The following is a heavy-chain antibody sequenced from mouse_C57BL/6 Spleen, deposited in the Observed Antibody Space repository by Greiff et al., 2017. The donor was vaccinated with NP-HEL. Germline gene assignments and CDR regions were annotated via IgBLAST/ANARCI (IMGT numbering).Heavy chain of an antibody. Sequence: QVQLKQPGAELVKPGASVKMSCKASGYTFTSYWITWVKQRPGQGLEWIGDIYPGSGSTNYNEKFKSKATLTVDTSSSTAYMQLSSLTSEDSAVYYCARGDYSTPSWFAYWGQGTLVTVSA. D-gene: IGHD2-5*01. J-gene: IGHJ3*01. CDR3: ARGDYSTPSWFAY. V-gene: IGHV1-55*01. CDR1: GYTFTSYW. CDR2: IYPGSGST.